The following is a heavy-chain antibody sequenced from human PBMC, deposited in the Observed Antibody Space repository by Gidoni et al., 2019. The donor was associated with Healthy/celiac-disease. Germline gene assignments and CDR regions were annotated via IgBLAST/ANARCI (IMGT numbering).Heavy chain of an antibody. Sequence: EVQLLESGGGLVQPGGSLRLSCAASGFTFSSYAMSWVPQAPGKGLGWVSAISGSGGSTYYADSVKGRFTISRDNSKNTLYLQMNSLRAEDTAVYYCAKLGGYYIVRYYFDYWGQGTLVTVSS. CDR3: AKLGGYYIVRYYFDY. J-gene: IGHJ4*02. V-gene: IGHV3-23*01. D-gene: IGHD3-3*01. CDR2: ISGSGGST. CDR1: GFTFSSYA.